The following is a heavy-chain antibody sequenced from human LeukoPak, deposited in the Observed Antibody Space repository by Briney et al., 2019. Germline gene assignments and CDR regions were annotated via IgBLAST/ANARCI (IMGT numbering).Heavy chain of an antibody. J-gene: IGHJ4*02. CDR1: SDSISSSY. Sequence: SETLSLTCTVSSDSISSSYWSWIRQPPGKGLEWIGYMYYSGNTNYNPSLKSRVTFSVDTSKNQFSLKLSSVTAADTAVYYCASTSGQLLVHYFDYWGQGTLVTVSS. CDR2: MYYSGNT. D-gene: IGHD6-6*01. V-gene: IGHV4-59*01. CDR3: ASTSGQLLVHYFDY.